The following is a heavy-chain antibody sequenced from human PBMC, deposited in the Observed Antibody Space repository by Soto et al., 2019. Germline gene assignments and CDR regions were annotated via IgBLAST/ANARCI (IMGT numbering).Heavy chain of an antibody. J-gene: IGHJ6*02. V-gene: IGHV3-30-3*01. Sequence: GGSLRLSCAASGFTFSSDTMHWVRQAPGKGLEWVAIISYDGSNKSYADSVKGRFTISRDNSKNTLYLQMNSLRAEDTAVYYCARDRGDIPRYTYYYYGMDLWGQGTTVTVSS. D-gene: IGHD3-9*01. CDR1: GFTFSSDT. CDR3: ARDRGDIPRYTYYYYGMDL. CDR2: ISYDGSNK.